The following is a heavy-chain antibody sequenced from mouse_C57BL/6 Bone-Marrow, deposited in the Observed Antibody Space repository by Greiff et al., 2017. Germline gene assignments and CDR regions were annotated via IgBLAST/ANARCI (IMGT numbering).Heavy chain of an antibody. CDR1: GYNFTSYW. Sequence: QVQLQQPGAELVMPGASVKLSCKASGYNFTSYWMHWVKQRPGQGLEWIGEIDPSDSYTKYNPKFKGKSTLTVDKSSSPAYMQLSSLTSEDSAVYYCSRDYPYAMDYGGQGTSVTVSS. J-gene: IGHJ4*01. V-gene: IGHV1-69*01. CDR3: SRDYPYAMDY. D-gene: IGHD2-4*01. CDR2: IDPSDSYT.